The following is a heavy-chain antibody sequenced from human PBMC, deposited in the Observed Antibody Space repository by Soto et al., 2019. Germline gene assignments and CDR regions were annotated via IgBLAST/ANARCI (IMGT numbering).Heavy chain of an antibody. CDR1: GGTFSSYA. V-gene: IGHV1-69*01. CDR3: ARGGIQLWLRPFDY. J-gene: IGHJ4*02. Sequence: QVQLVQSGAEVKKPGSSVKVSCTASGGTFSSYAISWVRQAPGQGLAWMGGIIPIFGTANYAQKFQGRVTITEDDSTSTDYMERSSLRSEDTAVYYCARGGIQLWLRPFDYWGQGTLFTVSS. CDR2: IIPIFGTA. D-gene: IGHD5-18*01.